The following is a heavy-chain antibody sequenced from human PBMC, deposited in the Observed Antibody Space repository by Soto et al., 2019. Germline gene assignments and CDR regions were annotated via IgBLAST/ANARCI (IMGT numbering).Heavy chain of an antibody. CDR3: AKDDDYDILTGYYDY. V-gene: IGHV3-9*01. Sequence: GGSLRLSCADSGFTFDDYAMHWVRQAPGKGLEWVSGISWNSGSIGYADSVKGRFTISRDNAKNSLYLQMNSLRAEDTALYYCAKDDDYDILTGYYDYGGQGTLVTVSS. CDR1: GFTFDDYA. D-gene: IGHD3-9*01. J-gene: IGHJ4*02. CDR2: ISWNSGSI.